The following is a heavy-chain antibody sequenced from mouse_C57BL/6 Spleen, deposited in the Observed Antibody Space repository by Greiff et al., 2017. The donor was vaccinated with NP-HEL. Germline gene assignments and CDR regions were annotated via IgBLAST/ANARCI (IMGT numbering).Heavy chain of an antibody. CDR2: ISSGSSTI. Sequence: EVMLVESGGGLVKPGGSLQLSCAASGFTFSDYGMHWVRQAPEKGLEWVAYISSGSSTIYYADTVKGRFTISRDNAKNTLFLQITSLRSEDTAMYYCAREGLRRRGYFDYWGQGTTLTVSS. J-gene: IGHJ2*01. V-gene: IGHV5-17*01. CDR1: GFTFSDYG. CDR3: AREGLRRRGYFDY. D-gene: IGHD2-4*01.